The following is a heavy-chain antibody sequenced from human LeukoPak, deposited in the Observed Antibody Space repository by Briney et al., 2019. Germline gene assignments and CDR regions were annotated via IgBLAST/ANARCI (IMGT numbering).Heavy chain of an antibody. V-gene: IGHV1-69*13. CDR1: GGTFSSYA. J-gene: IGHJ4*02. D-gene: IGHD2-2*01. Sequence: ASVKVSCKASGGTFSSYAISWVRQAPGQGLEWMGGIIPIFGTANYAQKFQGRVTITADESTSTAYMELSSLRSEDTAVYYCAREGLDCSSTSCSFDYWGQGTLVTVSS. CDR3: AREGLDCSSTSCSFDY. CDR2: IIPIFGTA.